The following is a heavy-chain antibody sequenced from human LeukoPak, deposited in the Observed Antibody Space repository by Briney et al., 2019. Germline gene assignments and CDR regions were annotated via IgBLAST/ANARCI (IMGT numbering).Heavy chain of an antibody. CDR2: IKQDGSEK. CDR1: GVIFNQYW. D-gene: IGHD3-22*01. V-gene: IGHV3-7*01. CDR3: ARDRDSSGYYES. J-gene: IGHJ5*02. Sequence: GGSLRLSCAASGVIFNQYWMSWVRQAPGKGLEWVANIKQDGSEKYYVDSVKGRFTISRDNAKNSLYLQMNSLRAEDTAVYYCARDRDSSGYYESWGQGTLVTVSS.